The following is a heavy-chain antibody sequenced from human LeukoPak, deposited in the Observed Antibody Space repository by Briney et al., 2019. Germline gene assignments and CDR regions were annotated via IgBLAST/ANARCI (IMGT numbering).Heavy chain of an antibody. Sequence: ASVTVSCKASGYTFTGYYMHWARQAPGQGLEWMGWINPNSGGTNYAQKFQGRVTMTRDTSISTAYMELSRLRSDDTAVYYCARNYYDSSGYYAVDYWGQGTLVTVSS. CDR3: ARNYYDSSGYYAVDY. D-gene: IGHD3-22*01. CDR2: INPNSGGT. V-gene: IGHV1-2*02. CDR1: GYTFTGYY. J-gene: IGHJ4*02.